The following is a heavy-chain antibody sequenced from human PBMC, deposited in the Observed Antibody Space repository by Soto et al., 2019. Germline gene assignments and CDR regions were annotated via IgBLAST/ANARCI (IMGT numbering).Heavy chain of an antibody. CDR3: TIMGLGTFQY. V-gene: IGHV3-15*01. Sequence: EVQLVESGGGLVKDGGSLRLSCAVSGITFSNAWMVWVRQAPGKGLEWVGRIQKKADGGATEYAASVKGRLSISRDDSKNTLYLQMDSLKTEDSAVYYCTIMGLGTFQYWGQGTLLTVSS. CDR1: GITFSNAW. J-gene: IGHJ4*02. CDR2: IQKKADGGAT. D-gene: IGHD1-26*01.